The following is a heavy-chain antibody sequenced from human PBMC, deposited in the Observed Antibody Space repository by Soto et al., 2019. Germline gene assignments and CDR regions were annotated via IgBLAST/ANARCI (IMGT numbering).Heavy chain of an antibody. V-gene: IGHV3-30*03. D-gene: IGHD3-9*01. CDR3: ARGDWYYDVLTVYSPYCFDY. CDR1: GFTFSNYG. J-gene: IGHJ4*02. CDR2: ISYDGNNR. Sequence: GGSLRLSCAASGFTFSNYGMHWVRQAPGKGLGWVAVISYDGNNRYYGDSVKGRFTISADRSISTAYLQWSSLQASDTAMYYCARGDWYYDVLTVYSPYCFDYWGQGTLVTVSS.